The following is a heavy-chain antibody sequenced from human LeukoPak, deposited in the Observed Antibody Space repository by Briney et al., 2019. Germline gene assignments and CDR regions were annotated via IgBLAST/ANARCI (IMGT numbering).Heavy chain of an antibody. CDR1: GYTFTGYY. J-gene: IGHJ4*02. V-gene: IGHV1-18*04. CDR3: ARDLMYCDTMSCYDGDFDY. CDR2: ISAYNHNT. Sequence: ASVKVSCKASGYTFTGYYMHWVRQAPGQGLEWMGWISAYNHNTNYAQKFQGRVTMTIDTSTTTVYMELRSLRSDDTAIYYCARDLMYCDTMSCYDGDFDYWGQGTPVTVSS. D-gene: IGHD2-2*01.